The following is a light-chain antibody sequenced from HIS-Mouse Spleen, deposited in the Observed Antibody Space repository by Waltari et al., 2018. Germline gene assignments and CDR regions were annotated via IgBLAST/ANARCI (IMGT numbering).Light chain of an antibody. V-gene: IGLV1-47*01. J-gene: IGLJ3*02. CDR3: AAWDDSLSGPV. CDR1: SPNIGSNY. Sequence: QSVLTQPPSASGTPGQRVTISCSGSSPNIGSNYVYWYQQLPGTAPKLLIYRNKQRTSGVPDRFSGSKSGTSASLAISGLRSEDEADYYCAAWDDSLSGPVFGGGTKLTVL. CDR2: RNK.